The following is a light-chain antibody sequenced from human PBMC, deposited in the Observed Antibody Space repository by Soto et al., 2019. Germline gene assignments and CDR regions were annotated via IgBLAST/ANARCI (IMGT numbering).Light chain of an antibody. J-gene: IGKJ2*01. CDR3: QQYGGSPPYT. CDR1: QRVSSSY. Sequence: EIVLTQSPGTLYLSPGERVTLSCRASQRVSSSYLAWYQQKPAQAPRLLIYGASNRATGIPDRFSGSGSGTDVTLTISRLEPEDFGVYYCQQYGGSPPYTFGQGTKLETK. CDR2: GAS. V-gene: IGKV3-20*01.